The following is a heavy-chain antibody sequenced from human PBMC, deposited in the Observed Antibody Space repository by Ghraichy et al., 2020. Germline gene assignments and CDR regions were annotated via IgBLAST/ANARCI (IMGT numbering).Heavy chain of an antibody. CDR3: ARGVIAF. J-gene: IGHJ4*02. CDR1: GFTFSDYG. CDR2: MSGTTSYT. Sequence: GGSLRLSCAASGFTFSDYGMTWVRQAPGKGLEWVSSMSGTTSYTHYADSVKGRFTISRDNAKSSLSLQMNSLSAENTAVYYCARGVIAFWGQGTLVTVSS. V-gene: IGHV3-21*01.